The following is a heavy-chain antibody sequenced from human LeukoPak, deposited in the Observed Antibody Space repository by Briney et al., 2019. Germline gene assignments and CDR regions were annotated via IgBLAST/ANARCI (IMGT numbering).Heavy chain of an antibody. V-gene: IGHV3-30*03. CDR2: ISYDGSNK. CDR1: GFTFSSYG. CDR3: AAVTTVSGY. J-gene: IGHJ4*02. Sequence: QPGRSLRLSCAASGFTFSSYGMHWVRQAPGKRLEWVAVISYDGSNKYYADSVKGRFTISRDNSKNTLYLQMNSLRAEDTAVYYCAAVTTVSGYWGQGTLVTVSS. D-gene: IGHD4-17*01.